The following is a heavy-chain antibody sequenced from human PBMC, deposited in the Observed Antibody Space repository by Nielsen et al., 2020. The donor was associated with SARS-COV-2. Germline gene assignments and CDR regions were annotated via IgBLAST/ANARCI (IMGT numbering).Heavy chain of an antibody. CDR1: GFTFSDYY. CDR2: ISSSSSYT. D-gene: IGHD5-24*01. V-gene: IGHV3-11*05. CDR3: ARAVGLVEMATIAIGNWFDP. Sequence: GESLKISCAASGFTFSDYYMGWIRQAPGKGLEWVSYISSSSSYTNYADSVKGRFTISRDNAKNSLYLQMNSLRAEDTAVYYCARAVGLVEMATIAIGNWFDPWGQGTLVTVSS. J-gene: IGHJ5*02.